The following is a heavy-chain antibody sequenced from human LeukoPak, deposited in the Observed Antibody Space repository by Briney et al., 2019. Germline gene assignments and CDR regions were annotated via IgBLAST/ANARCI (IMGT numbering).Heavy chain of an antibody. CDR3: ARDVLGYYDSSGRDY. CDR1: GLTFSSYS. V-gene: IGHV3-21*01. D-gene: IGHD3-22*01. J-gene: IGHJ4*02. Sequence: GGSLRLSCADSGLTFSSYSMNWVRQAPGKGLEWVSSISSSSSYIYYADSVKGRFTISRDNAKNSLYLQMNSLRAEDTAVYYCARDVLGYYDSSGRDYWGQGTLVTVSS. CDR2: ISSSSSYI.